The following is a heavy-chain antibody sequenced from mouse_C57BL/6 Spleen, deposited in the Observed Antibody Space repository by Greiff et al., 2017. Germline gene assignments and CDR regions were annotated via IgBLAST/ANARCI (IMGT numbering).Heavy chain of an antibody. D-gene: IGHD4-1*01. CDR1: GFSFNTYA. CDR2: IRSKSNNYAT. Sequence: EVQRVESGGGLVQPKGSLKLSCAASGFSFNTYAMNWVRQAPGKGLEWVARIRSKSNNYATYYADSVKDRFTISRDDSESMLYLQMNNLKTEDTAMYYCVSSYPLTGYFDYWGQGTTLTVSS. J-gene: IGHJ2*01. V-gene: IGHV10-1*01. CDR3: VSSYPLTGYFDY.